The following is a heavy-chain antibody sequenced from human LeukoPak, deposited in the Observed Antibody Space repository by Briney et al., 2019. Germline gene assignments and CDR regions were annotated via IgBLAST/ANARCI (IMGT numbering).Heavy chain of an antibody. J-gene: IGHJ4*02. CDR3: ARGPDSTGYPYYFDY. V-gene: IGHV4-4*07. CDR2: IYTSGST. CDR1: GGSISTYS. D-gene: IGHD3-22*01. Sequence: PSETLSLTCTVSGGSISTYSWSWIRQPAGKGLEWIGRIYTSGSTNYNPSLKSRITMSVDTSKNQFSLKLSSVTAADTAVYYCARGPDSTGYPYYFDYWGQGTLVTVSS.